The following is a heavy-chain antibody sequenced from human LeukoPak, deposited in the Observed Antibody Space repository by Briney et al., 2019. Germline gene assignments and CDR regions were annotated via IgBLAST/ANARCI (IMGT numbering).Heavy chain of an antibody. CDR1: GYTFTSYA. CDR3: ARDSSDFRNLIPH. Sequence: ASVKVSCKASGYTFTSYAISWVRQAPGQGLEWMGGIIPIFGTAKYAQKFQGRVTITADESTSTAYMELSSLRSEDTAVYYCARDSSDFRNLIPHWGQGTLVTVSS. D-gene: IGHD1-14*01. V-gene: IGHV1-69*13. J-gene: IGHJ1*01. CDR2: IIPIFGTA.